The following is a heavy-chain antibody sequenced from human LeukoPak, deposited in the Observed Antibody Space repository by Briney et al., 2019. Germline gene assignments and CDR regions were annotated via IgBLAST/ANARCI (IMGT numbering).Heavy chain of an antibody. D-gene: IGHD1/OR15-1a*01. CDR3: ARSNKLGGYYYGMDV. CDR1: VGSISSYY. Sequence: SESLSLTCTVSVGSISSYYWSWIRHPPWKGLEWIAYIYYSGSTNYNPSLKSRVTISVDTSKNQFSLKLSSVTAADTAVYYCARSNKLGGYYYGMDVWGQGTTVTVSS. CDR2: IYYSGST. V-gene: IGHV4-59*01. J-gene: IGHJ6*02.